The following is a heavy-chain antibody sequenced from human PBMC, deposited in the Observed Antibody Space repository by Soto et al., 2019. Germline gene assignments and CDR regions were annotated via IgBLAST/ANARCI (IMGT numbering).Heavy chain of an antibody. CDR3: TRIAAAGS. J-gene: IGHJ4*02. CDR2: IRSKANSYAT. D-gene: IGHD6-13*01. V-gene: IGHV3-73*01. CDR1: GFTFSGSA. Sequence: GGSLRLSCAASGFTFSGSAMHWVRQASGKGLEWVGRIRSKANSYATAYAASVKGRFTISRDDSKNTAYLQMNSLQTEDTAMYYCTRIAAAGSWGQGTLVTVSS.